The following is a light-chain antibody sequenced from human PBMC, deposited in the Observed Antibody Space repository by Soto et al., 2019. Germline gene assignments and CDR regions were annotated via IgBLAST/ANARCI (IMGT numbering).Light chain of an antibody. CDR3: QQYTNYSYT. J-gene: IGKJ2*01. CDR1: QSISRL. Sequence: DIEMTQSPSTLSASVGDRVTITCRGSQSISRLLAWYQQKPGEAPKLLIHDASSLESGVPSRFSGSRSGSEFTLTISGLQPDDFATYYCQQYTNYSYTFGQGTKVEIK. CDR2: DAS. V-gene: IGKV1-5*01.